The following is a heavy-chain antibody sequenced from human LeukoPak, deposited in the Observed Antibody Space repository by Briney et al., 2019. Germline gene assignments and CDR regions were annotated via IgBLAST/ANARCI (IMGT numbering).Heavy chain of an antibody. CDR3: ARYRILAFSYMDV. CDR2: ISSSSSYI. Sequence: TGGSLRLSCAASGFTFSSYGMNWVRQAPGKGLEWVSSISSSSSYIYYADSVKGRFTISRDNAKNSLYLQMNSLRAEDTALYYCARYRILAFSYMDVWGKGTTVTVSS. CDR1: GFTFSSYG. J-gene: IGHJ6*03. D-gene: IGHD1-26*01. V-gene: IGHV3-21*01.